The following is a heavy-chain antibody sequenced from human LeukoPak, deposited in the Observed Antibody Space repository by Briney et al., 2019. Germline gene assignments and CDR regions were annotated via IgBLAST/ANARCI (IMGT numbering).Heavy chain of an antibody. CDR3: ARDLGYCSSTSCRAEYFQH. J-gene: IGHJ1*01. D-gene: IGHD2-2*01. CDR2: ISGSGGST. Sequence: GGSLRLSCAASGFTFSSYAMSWVRQAPGKGLEWVSAISGSGGSTYYADSVKGRLTISRDNAKNSLYLQMNSLRAEDTAVYYCARDLGYCSSTSCRAEYFQHWGQGTLVTVSS. CDR1: GFTFSSYA. V-gene: IGHV3-23*01.